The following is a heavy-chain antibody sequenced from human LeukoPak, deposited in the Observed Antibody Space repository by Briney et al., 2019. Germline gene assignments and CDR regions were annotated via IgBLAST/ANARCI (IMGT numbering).Heavy chain of an antibody. J-gene: IGHJ4*02. Sequence: GGSLRLSCAASGFTFSSYAMHWVRQAPGKGLEWVAVISYDGSNKYYADSVKGRFTISRDNSKNTLYLQMNSLRAEDTAVYYCAKGLAVAVEGYYFHYWGQGTLVTVSS. CDR2: ISYDGSNK. V-gene: IGHV3-30*04. CDR1: GFTFSSYA. D-gene: IGHD6-19*01. CDR3: AKGLAVAVEGYYFHY.